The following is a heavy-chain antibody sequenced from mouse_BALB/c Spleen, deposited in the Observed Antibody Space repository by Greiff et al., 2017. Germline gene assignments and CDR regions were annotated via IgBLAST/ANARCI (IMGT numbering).Heavy chain of an antibody. V-gene: IGHV5-4*02. J-gene: IGHJ4*01. D-gene: IGHD2-1*01. CDR1: GFTFSDYY. CDR3: ARGDGNYGGYYAMDY. CDR2: ISDGGSYT. Sequence: EVQLQESGGGLVKPGGSLKLSCAASGFTFSDYYMYWVRQTPEKRLEWVATISDGGSYTYYPDSVKGRFTISRDNAKNNLYLQMSSLKSEDTAMYYCARGDGNYGGYYAMDYWGQGTSVTVSS.